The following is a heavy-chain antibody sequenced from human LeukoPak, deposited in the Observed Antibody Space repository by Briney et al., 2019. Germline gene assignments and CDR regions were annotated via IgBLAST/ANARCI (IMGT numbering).Heavy chain of an antibody. CDR3: ARVHPRTMDV. CDR2: INWNGGST. CDR1: GFTFDDYG. Sequence: GGSLRLSCAASGFTFDDYGMSWVRQAPGKGLEWVSGINWNGGSTGYVDSVKGRFTISRDNAKNSLYLQMNSLRAEDTAVYYCARVHPRTMDVWGRGTTVTVSS. V-gene: IGHV3-20*04. J-gene: IGHJ6*03.